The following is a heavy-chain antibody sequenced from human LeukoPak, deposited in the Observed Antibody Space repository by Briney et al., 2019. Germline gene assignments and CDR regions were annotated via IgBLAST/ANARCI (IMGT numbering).Heavy chain of an antibody. CDR2: IKQDGSDK. J-gene: IGHJ4*02. CDR3: ARDGHATVAVNFDY. D-gene: IGHD6-19*01. CDR1: GFTVSSNY. V-gene: IGHV3-7*01. Sequence: GGSLRLSCAASGFTVSSNYMSWVRQAPGKGLEWVANIKQDGSDKYYVDSVKGRFTISRDNAKNSLYLQMNSLRVEDTAVYYCARDGHATVAVNFDYWGQGTLVTVSS.